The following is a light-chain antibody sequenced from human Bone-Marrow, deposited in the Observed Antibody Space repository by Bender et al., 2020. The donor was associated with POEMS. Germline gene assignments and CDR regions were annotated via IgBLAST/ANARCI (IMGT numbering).Light chain of an antibody. J-gene: IGLJ3*02. CDR2: DVS. CDR1: SNNVGGYNY. CDR3: SSYAVSNNLV. V-gene: IGLV2-14*01. Sequence: QSALTQPASVSGSPGQSITIPCTGTSNNVGGYNYVSWYQQHPGKAPKLMIYDVSKRPSGVSSRFSGSQSDNTASLTISGLQAEDEADYYCSSYAVSNNLVFGGGTKLTVL.